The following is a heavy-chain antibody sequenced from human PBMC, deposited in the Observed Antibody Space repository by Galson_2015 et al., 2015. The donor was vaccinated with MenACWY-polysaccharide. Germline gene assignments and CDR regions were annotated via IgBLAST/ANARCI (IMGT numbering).Heavy chain of an antibody. V-gene: IGHV3-23*01. D-gene: IGHD1-26*01. CDR1: GFTFSSYG. Sequence: SLRLSCAASGFTFSSYGMCWVRQAPRKGLEWVSSISGSSGSTFYADSVKGRFTISRDNSKNTLSLQVNSLRAEDTAKYYCAKDLRVGASAGSELDFWGQGTLATVSS. CDR2: ISGSSGST. J-gene: IGHJ4*02. CDR3: AKDLRVGASAGSELDF.